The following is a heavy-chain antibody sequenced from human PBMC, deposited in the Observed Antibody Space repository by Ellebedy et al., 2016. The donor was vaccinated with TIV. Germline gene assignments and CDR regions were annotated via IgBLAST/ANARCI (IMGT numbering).Heavy chain of an antibody. CDR2: IIPIFGTA. Sequence: AASVKVSCKASGGTFSSYAISWVRQAPGQGLEWMGGIIPIFGTANYAQKFQGRVTITADESTSTAYMELSSLRSEDTAVYYCASGYCSGGSCYPYYYGMDVWGQGTTVTVSS. V-gene: IGHV1-69*13. J-gene: IGHJ6*02. CDR3: ASGYCSGGSCYPYYYGMDV. D-gene: IGHD2-15*01. CDR1: GGTFSSYA.